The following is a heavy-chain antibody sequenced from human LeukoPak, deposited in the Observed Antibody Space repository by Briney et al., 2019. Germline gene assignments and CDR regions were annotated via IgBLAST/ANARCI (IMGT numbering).Heavy chain of an antibody. J-gene: IGHJ3*02. D-gene: IGHD3-22*01. Sequence: ASVKVSCKASGYSFTSYYMHWVRQAPGQGLEWMGWINPNSGGTNYAQKFQGRVTMTRDTSISTAYMELSSLRSEDTAVYYCAREDSSGYLGIWGQGTMVTVSS. CDR3: AREDSSGYLGI. CDR1: GYSFTSYY. CDR2: INPNSGGT. V-gene: IGHV1-2*02.